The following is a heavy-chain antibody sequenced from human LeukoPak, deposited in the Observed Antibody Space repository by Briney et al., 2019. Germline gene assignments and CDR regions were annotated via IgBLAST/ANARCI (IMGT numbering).Heavy chain of an antibody. J-gene: IGHJ4*02. Sequence: PSDTLSLTCTVSGGSVSNGRFYWSWIRQPPGKGLEWIGYIYYSGSTKYNPSLKSRVTMSVDTSKNQFSLKLSSVTAADTAVYYCARETGAIYFDSWGQGTLVTVSS. V-gene: IGHV4-61*01. D-gene: IGHD2-2*01. CDR2: IYYSGST. CDR3: ARETGAIYFDS. CDR1: GGSVSNGRFY.